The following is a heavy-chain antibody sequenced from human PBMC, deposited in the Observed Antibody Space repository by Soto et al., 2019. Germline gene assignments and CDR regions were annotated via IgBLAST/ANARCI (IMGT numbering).Heavy chain of an antibody. D-gene: IGHD3-22*01. Sequence: SETLSLTCTVSGGTIPDSTYYWAWIPQPPGKGLEWVGTIFYRGGTFYTPSLKSRVTMSVDTSNNQFSLKLSSVTAADTAVYYCARQASGYYYGWFDPWGQGTLVTVSS. CDR3: ARQASGYYYGWFDP. V-gene: IGHV4-39*01. CDR1: GGTIPDSTYY. J-gene: IGHJ5*02. CDR2: IFYRGGT.